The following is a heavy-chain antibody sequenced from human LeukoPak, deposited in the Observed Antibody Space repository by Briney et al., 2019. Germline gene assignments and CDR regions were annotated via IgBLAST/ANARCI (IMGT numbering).Heavy chain of an antibody. Sequence: SETLSLTCAVYGGSLSGYYRSWIRQPPGRGLEWIGEINHRGSTNYNPSLQSRVTISVDTSKNQFSLKLSSVTAADTAVYYCARDSSAPLPDYYYYMDVWGEGTTVTVSS. CDR3: ARDSSAPLPDYYYYMDV. V-gene: IGHV4-34*01. CDR1: GGSLSGYY. CDR2: INHRGST. D-gene: IGHD6-25*01. J-gene: IGHJ6*03.